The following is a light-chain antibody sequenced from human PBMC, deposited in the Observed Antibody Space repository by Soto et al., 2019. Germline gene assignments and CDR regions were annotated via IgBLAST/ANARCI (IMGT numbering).Light chain of an antibody. CDR2: DAS. J-gene: IGKJ4*01. V-gene: IGKV1-13*02. CDR1: QGISSA. CDR3: QQFNIYPLT. Sequence: AIQLTQSPSSLSASVGGRVSITCRASQGISSALAWYQQEPGKAPKLLIHDASTLESGVPSRFSGSGSGTDFTLTISSLQPEDFATYYCQQFNIYPLTFGGGT.